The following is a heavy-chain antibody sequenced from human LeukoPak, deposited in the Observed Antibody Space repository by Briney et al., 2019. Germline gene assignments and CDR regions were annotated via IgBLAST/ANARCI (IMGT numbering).Heavy chain of an antibody. CDR1: GGSISSHF. Sequence: ASETLSLTFAVSGGSISSHFWSWVRQPPGKGLEWIGYIYYSGNTNYNSSLNSRVTISVDTSQNQFSLKLSSVTAADTAVYYCAGRRGAVDPFDYWGQGTLVTVSS. V-gene: IGHV4-59*11. CDR2: IYYSGNT. D-gene: IGHD6-19*01. J-gene: IGHJ4*02. CDR3: AGRRGAVDPFDY.